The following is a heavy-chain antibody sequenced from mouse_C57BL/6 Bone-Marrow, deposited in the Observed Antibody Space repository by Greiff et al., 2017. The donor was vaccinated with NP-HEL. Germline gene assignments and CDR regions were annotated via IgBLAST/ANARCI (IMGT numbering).Heavy chain of an antibody. Sequence: QVQLKESGAELVRPGASVTLSCKASGYTFTDYEMHWVKQTPVHGLEWIGAIDPETGGTAYNQKFKGKAILTADKSSSTAYMELRSLTSEDSAVYYCTRRDILDYWGQGTTLTVSS. CDR2: IDPETGGT. CDR3: TRRDILDY. CDR1: GYTFTDYE. J-gene: IGHJ2*01. V-gene: IGHV1-15*01. D-gene: IGHD3-3*01.